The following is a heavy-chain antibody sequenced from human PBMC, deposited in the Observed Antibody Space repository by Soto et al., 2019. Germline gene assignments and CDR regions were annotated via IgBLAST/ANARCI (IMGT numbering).Heavy chain of an antibody. Sequence: GASVKVSCKASGYTITSYYMHWVRQAPGQGLEWMGIINPSSSATRYSQKFQGRVTMTRDVSTSTVYLQLRSLIFDDTAVYYCVRDLDYDIFIGYRGPPNFDHWGQGTLVTVSS. D-gene: IGHD3-9*01. CDR2: INPSSSAT. V-gene: IGHV1-46*01. CDR1: GYTITSYY. CDR3: VRDLDYDIFIGYRGPPNFDH. J-gene: IGHJ4*02.